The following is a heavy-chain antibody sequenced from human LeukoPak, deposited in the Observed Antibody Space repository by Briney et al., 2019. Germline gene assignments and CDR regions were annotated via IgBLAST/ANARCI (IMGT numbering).Heavy chain of an antibody. CDR2: ISSNGGST. V-gene: IGHV3-64D*06. J-gene: IGHJ3*02. CDR3: VSGYCSGGSCYLGAFDI. D-gene: IGHD2-15*01. CDR1: GFTFSSYA. Sequence: GGSLRLSCSAPGFTFSSYAMHCVREGPGEGVENGSAISSNGGSTYYADSVKGRFTISRDNSKYTLYLQMSSLRAEDTAVYYCVSGYCSGGSCYLGAFDIWGQGTMVTVSS.